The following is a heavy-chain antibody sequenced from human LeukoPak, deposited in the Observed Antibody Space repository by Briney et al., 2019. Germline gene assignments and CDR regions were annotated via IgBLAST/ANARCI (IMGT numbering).Heavy chain of an antibody. J-gene: IGHJ4*02. CDR2: ISYDGSNK. CDR1: GFTFSSYA. Sequence: GGSLRLSCAASGFTFSSYAMHWVRQAPGKGLEWVAVISYDGSNKYYADSVKGRFTISRDNSRNTLYLQMNSLRAEDTAVYYCAGTEIVVVNGFDYWGQGTLVTVSS. CDR3: AGTEIVVVNGFDY. D-gene: IGHD3-22*01. V-gene: IGHV3-30*04.